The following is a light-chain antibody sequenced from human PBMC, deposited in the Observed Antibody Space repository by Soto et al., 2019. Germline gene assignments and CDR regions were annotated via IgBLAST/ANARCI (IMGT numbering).Light chain of an antibody. V-gene: IGLV1-40*01. CDR3: QSYDSSLSGWV. J-gene: IGLJ3*02. CDR1: NSNIGAGYD. CDR2: GNV. Sequence: QSVLTQTPSVSGAPGQSVTMSCAGSNSNIGAGYDVHWYKQVPGTAPKLLIYGNVNRPAGVLDRFSGSKSGASASLAITELQAEDEADYYCQSYDSSLSGWVFGGGTKLTVL.